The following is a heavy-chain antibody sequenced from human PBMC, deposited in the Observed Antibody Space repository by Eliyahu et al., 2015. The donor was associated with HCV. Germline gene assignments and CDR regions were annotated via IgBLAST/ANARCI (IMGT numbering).Heavy chain of an antibody. CDR1: GXXFTGYY. Sequence: QVQLVQSGAEVKKPGASVKVSCKAXGXXFTGYYMXWXRQAPGQGLEWMGRINPNSGGTNYAQKFQGRVTMTRDTSISTAYMELSRLRSDDTAVYYCARGETTVKYYYYYGMDVWGQGTTVTVSS. CDR3: ARGETTVKYYYYYGMDV. J-gene: IGHJ6*02. D-gene: IGHD4-17*01. CDR2: INPNSGGT. V-gene: IGHV1-2*06.